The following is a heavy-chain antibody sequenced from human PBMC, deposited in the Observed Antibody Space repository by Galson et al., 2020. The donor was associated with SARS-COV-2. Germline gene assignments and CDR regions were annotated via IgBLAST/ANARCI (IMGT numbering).Heavy chain of an antibody. V-gene: IGHV4-39*01. Sequence: ASETLSLTCTVSGGSISSSSYYWGWVRQPPGKGLEWIGSIYYSGSTYYNPSLKSRVTISVDTSKNQVSLKLSSVTAADTAVYYCARHSSVSHPNFDYWGQGALVTVSS. CDR2: IYYSGST. CDR1: GGSISSSSYY. D-gene: IGHD1-26*01. CDR3: ARHSSVSHPNFDY. J-gene: IGHJ4*02.